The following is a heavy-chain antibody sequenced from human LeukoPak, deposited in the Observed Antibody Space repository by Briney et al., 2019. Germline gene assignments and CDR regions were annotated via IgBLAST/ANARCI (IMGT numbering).Heavy chain of an antibody. CDR1: GFTFSSYA. J-gene: IGHJ6*02. CDR3: AKDIVVVPPSGALYHYYGMDV. Sequence: GGSLRLSCAASGFTFSSYAMSWVRQAPGKGLEWVSAISGSGGSTYYADSVKGRFTISRDNSKNTLYLQMNSLRAEDTAVYYCAKDIVVVPPSGALYHYYGMDVWGQGTTVTVSS. V-gene: IGHV3-23*01. CDR2: ISGSGGST. D-gene: IGHD2-2*01.